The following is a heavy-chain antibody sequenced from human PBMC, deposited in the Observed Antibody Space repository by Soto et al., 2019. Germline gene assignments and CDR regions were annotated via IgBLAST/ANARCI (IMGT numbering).Heavy chain of an antibody. CDR2: IKDGGVT. CDR3: ARGQEGVVATH. CDR1: GGSLTGYY. V-gene: IGHV4-34*01. J-gene: IGHJ4*02. D-gene: IGHD5-12*01. Sequence: QVQLQQWGAGLLKPSETLSLTCAVNGGSLTGYYWSWIRQPPGKGLEWIGEIKDGGVTNYSPSLKSRVAMSADTSKNKFSLNLNSVTAADTAVYYCARGQEGVVATHWDQGTLVTVSS.